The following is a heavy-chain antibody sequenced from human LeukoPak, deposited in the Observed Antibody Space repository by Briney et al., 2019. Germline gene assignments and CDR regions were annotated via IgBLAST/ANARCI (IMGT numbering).Heavy chain of an antibody. J-gene: IGHJ4*02. CDR3: ARGGRSWYDY. CDR1: GASISTIISY. Sequence: SETLSLTCTVSGASISTIISYWGWIRQTPGKGLEWIGSIYYSGSTYYNPSLKSRVTISVDTSKNQFSLKLSSVTAADTAVYYCARGGRSWYDYWGQGTLVTVSS. CDR2: IYYSGST. D-gene: IGHD6-13*01. V-gene: IGHV4-39*07.